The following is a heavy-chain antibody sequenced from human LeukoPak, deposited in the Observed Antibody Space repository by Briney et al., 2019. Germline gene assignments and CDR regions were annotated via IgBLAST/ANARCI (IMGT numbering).Heavy chain of an antibody. Sequence: SETLSLTCAVYGGSFSGYYWSWIRQPPRKGLEWIGEINHSGSTNYNPSLKSRVTISVDTSKNQFSLKLSSVTAADTAVYYCARVGAYCSGGSCYRPFDYWGQGTLVTVSS. CDR1: GGSFSGYY. J-gene: IGHJ4*02. D-gene: IGHD2-15*01. V-gene: IGHV4-34*01. CDR3: ARVGAYCSGGSCYRPFDY. CDR2: INHSGST.